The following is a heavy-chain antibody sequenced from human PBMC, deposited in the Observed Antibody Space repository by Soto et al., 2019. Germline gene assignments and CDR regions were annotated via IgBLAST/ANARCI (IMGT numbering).Heavy chain of an antibody. CDR2: ISYDGSNK. D-gene: IGHD3-10*01. V-gene: IGHV3-30*04. CDR3: ARVGVTMVRGVIDY. Sequence: GSLRLSCAASGFTFSSYAMHWVRQAPGKGLEWVAVISYDGSNKYYADSVKGRFTISRDNSKNTLYLQMNSLRAEDTAVYYCARVGVTMVRGVIDYWGQGTLVTVSS. J-gene: IGHJ4*02. CDR1: GFTFSSYA.